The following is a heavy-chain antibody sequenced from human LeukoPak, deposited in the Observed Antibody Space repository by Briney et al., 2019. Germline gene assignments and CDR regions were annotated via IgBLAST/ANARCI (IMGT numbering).Heavy chain of an antibody. J-gene: IGHJ6*03. V-gene: IGHV3-23*01. CDR2: ISGSGGNT. Sequence: GGSLRLSCAASGFTFSNYAMSWVRQAPGKGLEWVSAISGSGGNTHCADSVKGRFTISRDNSKNTLFLQMNSLRAEDTAVYYCAKAGCSSTSCPYYYYYMDVWGKGTTVTVSS. CDR3: AKAGCSSTSCPYYYYYMDV. D-gene: IGHD2-2*01. CDR1: GFTFSNYA.